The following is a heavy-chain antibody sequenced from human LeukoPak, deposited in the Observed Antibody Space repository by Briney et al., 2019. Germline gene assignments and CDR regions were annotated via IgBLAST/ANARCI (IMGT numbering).Heavy chain of an antibody. Sequence: SETLSLTRTVPGGSISITNYYWGRIRQPPGKGLEWIGSINYSGSTYYNPPLQSRVTISVDTSKNQFSLRLSSVTAADTAIYYSAGQRARFGKWDFYYWGQGTLVTVSS. CDR1: GGSISITNYY. J-gene: IGHJ4*02. CDR3: AGQRARFGKWDFYY. V-gene: IGHV4-39*01. CDR2: INYSGST. D-gene: IGHD3-10*01.